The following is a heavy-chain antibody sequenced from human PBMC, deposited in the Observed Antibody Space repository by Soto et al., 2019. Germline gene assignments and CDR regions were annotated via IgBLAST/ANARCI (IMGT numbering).Heavy chain of an antibody. J-gene: IGHJ4*01. Sequence: PSETLSLTCTVSGYSISNYYWSWIRQPPGKGLEWIGYIYYGGITNYNPSLKSRVAISADTSKNQFSLELTSVTAADTAMYYCTRHLTSGCLCDFWGQGTLVTVSS. D-gene: IGHD6-25*01. CDR1: GYSISNYY. CDR2: IYYGGIT. V-gene: IGHV4-59*08. CDR3: TRHLTSGCLCDF.